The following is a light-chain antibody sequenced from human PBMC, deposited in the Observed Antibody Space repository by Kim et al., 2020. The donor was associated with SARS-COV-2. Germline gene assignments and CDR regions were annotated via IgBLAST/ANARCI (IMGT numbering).Light chain of an antibody. Sequence: GQSVTISCTGTSSDVGGYHYVSWYQQRPGKAPKRMIYDVSERPSGVPDRFSGSKSGNTASLTISGLRAEDEAEYYCCSYAGDYTWVFGGGTKLTVL. CDR2: DVS. J-gene: IGLJ3*02. CDR3: CSYAGDYTWV. V-gene: IGLV2-11*01. CDR1: SSDVGGYHY.